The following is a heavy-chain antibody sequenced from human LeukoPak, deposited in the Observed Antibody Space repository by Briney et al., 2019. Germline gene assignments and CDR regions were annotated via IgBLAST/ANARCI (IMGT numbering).Heavy chain of an antibody. J-gene: IGHJ6*02. CDR3: VSVDIVANAKYYYYGMDV. CDR1: GGTFSSYA. V-gene: IGHV1-69*04. CDR2: IIPILGIA. D-gene: IGHD5-12*01. Sequence: ASVKVSCKASGGTFSSYAISWVRQAPRQGLEWMGRIIPILGIANYAQKFQGRVTITADKSTSTAYMELSSLRSEDTAVYYCVSVDIVANAKYYYYGMDVWGQGTTVTVSS.